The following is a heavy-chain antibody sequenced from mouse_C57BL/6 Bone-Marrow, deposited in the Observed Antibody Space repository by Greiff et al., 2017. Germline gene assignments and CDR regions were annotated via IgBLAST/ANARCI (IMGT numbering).Heavy chain of an antibody. CDR2: IWSDGST. J-gene: IGHJ4*01. CDR3: ARESPTGTKGVLDY. CDR1: GFSLTSYG. V-gene: IGHV2-6*03. D-gene: IGHD4-1*02. Sequence: QVQLQQSGPGLVAPSQSLSITCTVSGFSLTSYGVHWVRQPPGKGLEWLVVIWSDGSTTYNSALKSRLSISKDNSKSQVFLKMNSLQTDDTAMYYCARESPTGTKGVLDYWGQGTSVTVSS.